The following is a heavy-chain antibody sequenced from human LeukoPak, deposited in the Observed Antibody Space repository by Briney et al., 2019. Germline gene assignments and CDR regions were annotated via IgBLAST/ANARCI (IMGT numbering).Heavy chain of an antibody. CDR3: ARLGGRLARSPFDY. Sequence: SETLSLTCTFSGGSFSSGTFYWAWIRQPPGKGLEWIGSIHFSGGTYHNPSLKSRVTISVDTSKNQFSLKVTSVTAADTAVYYCARLGGRLARSPFDYWGQGTLVTVSS. CDR1: GGSFSSGTFY. V-gene: IGHV4-39*01. CDR2: IHFSGGT. J-gene: IGHJ4*02. D-gene: IGHD6-19*01.